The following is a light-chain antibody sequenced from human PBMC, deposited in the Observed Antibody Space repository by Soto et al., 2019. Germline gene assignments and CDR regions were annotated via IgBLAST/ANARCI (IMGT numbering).Light chain of an antibody. J-gene: IGKJ5*01. CDR3: QQAECLPVT. CDR1: QDMGGL. V-gene: IGKV1-33*01. Sequence: DNQMTQYHCTLSASMGGRVTFTCQASQDMGGLLNWYQHKPGKAPKLLIYDASTLEAGVPSRFSGSGSGTEFSLTVNRLQPEDVATYYCQQAECLPVTVGQGTRLEIK. CDR2: DAS.